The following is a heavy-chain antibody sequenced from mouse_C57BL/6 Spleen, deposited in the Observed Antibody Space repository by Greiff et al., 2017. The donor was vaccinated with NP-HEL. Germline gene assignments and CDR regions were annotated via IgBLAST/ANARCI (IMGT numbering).Heavy chain of an antibody. Sequence: QVQLQQPGAELVKPGASVKLSCKASGYTFTSYWMHWVKQRPGQGLEWIGMIHPNSGSTNYNEKFKSKATLTGDKSSSTADMQLSSLTSEDSAGYDCARGGEKLGGLAWCAYWGQGTLVTVAA. CDR1: GYTFTSYW. CDR3: ARGGEKLGGLAWCAY. D-gene: IGHD4-1*01. J-gene: IGHJ3*01. V-gene: IGHV1-64*01. CDR2: IHPNSGST.